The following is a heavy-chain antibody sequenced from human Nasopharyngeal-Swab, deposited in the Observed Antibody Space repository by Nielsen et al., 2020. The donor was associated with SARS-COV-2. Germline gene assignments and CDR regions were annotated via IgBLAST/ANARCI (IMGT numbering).Heavy chain of an antibody. D-gene: IGHD7-27*01. V-gene: IGHV3-13*01. CDR1: GFTFSSYD. CDR3: ARDRWTLGMDV. CDR2: IGTAGDT. J-gene: IGHJ6*02. Sequence: LSLTCAASGFTFSSYDMHWVRQATGKGLEWVSAIGTAGDTYYPGSVKGRFTISGENAKNSLYLQMNSLRAGDTAVYYCARDRWTLGMDVWGQGTTVTVSS.